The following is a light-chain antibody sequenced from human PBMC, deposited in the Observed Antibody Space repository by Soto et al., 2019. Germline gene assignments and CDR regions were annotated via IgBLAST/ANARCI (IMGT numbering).Light chain of an antibody. J-gene: IGLJ1*01. CDR2: EVS. CDR1: SSDAGGYNY. V-gene: IGLV2-8*01. Sequence: QSALTQPPSASGSPGQSVTISCTGTSSDAGGYNYVPWYQQHPGKAPKLLIYEVSRRPSGVPDRFSGSKSGNTASLTVSGLQAEDEADYYCSSYVGTNTYVFGTGTKVTVL. CDR3: SSYVGTNTYV.